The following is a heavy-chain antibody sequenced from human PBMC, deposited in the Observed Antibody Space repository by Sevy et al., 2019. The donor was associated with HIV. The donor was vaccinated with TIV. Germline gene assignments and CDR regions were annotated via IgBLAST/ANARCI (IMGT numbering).Heavy chain of an antibody. CDR3: ASTSDYYESNGYYFDY. CDR2: FDPEDGKT. V-gene: IGHV1-24*01. D-gene: IGHD3-22*01. Sequence: ASVKVSCKVSGYILTALSMHWVRQTAGKGLEWMVTFDPEDGKTIYAQKFQGRVTMTEDTSTHTAYMELSSLRSEDTAVYYCASTSDYYESNGYYFDYWGQGTLVTVSS. CDR1: GYILTALS. J-gene: IGHJ4*02.